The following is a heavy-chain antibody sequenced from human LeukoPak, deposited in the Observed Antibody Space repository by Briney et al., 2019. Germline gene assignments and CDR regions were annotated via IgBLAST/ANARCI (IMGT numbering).Heavy chain of an antibody. CDR2: ISSSSSTI. D-gene: IGHD1-26*01. CDR1: GFTFRSYS. Sequence: GGSLRLSCAASGFTFRSYSMNWVRQAPGKGLEWVSYISSSSSTIYYADSVKGRFTISRDNAKNSLSLQMNSLRAEDTAVYYCARDMGSQGGYWGQGTLVTVSS. J-gene: IGHJ4*02. V-gene: IGHV3-48*04. CDR3: ARDMGSQGGY.